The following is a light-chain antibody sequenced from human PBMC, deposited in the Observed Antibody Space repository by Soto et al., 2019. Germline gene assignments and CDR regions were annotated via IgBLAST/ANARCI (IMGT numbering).Light chain of an antibody. J-gene: IGLJ2*01. CDR2: EDS. CDR3: SSYAGSNNVV. CDR1: SSDVGGYNY. V-gene: IGLV2-8*01. Sequence: QSARTQPPSASGSPGQSVTISCTGTSSDVGGYNYVSWYQQHPGKAPKLILYEDSKRPSGVPDRFSGSKSGNTASLTVYGLQAEDEADYYCSSYAGSNNVVFGGGTQLTVL.